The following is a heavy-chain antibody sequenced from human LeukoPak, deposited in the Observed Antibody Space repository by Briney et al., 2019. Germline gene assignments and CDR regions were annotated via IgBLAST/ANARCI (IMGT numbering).Heavy chain of an antibody. CDR2: IKEDGSVK. V-gene: IGHV3-7*01. J-gene: IGHJ4*02. D-gene: IGHD2-8*01. CDR1: GFTFSTYW. CDR3: ARDTNGCLDY. Sequence: GGSLRLSCAASGFTFSTYWMAWVRQAPGKGLEWVANIKEDGSVKHYADSVKGRFTISRDNAKNSLYLQMNSLGAEDTAVYYCARDTNGCLDYWGQGTLVTVSS.